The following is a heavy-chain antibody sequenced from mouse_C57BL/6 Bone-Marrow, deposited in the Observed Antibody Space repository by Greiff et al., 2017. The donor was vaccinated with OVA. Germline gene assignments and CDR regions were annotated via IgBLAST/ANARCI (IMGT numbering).Heavy chain of an antibody. CDR2: IYPGDGDT. V-gene: IGHV1-82*01. CDR3: AIYGIDY. CDR1: GYAFSSSW. Sequence: VQLQESGPELVKPGASVKISCKASGYAFSSSWMNWVKQRPGKGLEWIGRIYPGDGDTNYNGKFKGKATLTADKSSSTAYMQLSSLTSEDSAVYFCAIYGIDYWGQGTTLTVSS. J-gene: IGHJ2*01. D-gene: IGHD1-1*01.